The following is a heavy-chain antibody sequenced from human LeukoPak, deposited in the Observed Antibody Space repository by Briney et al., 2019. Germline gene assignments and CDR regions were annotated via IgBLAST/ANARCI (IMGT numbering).Heavy chain of an antibody. CDR2: NSGSGDKT. D-gene: IGHD1-1*01. CDR3: VRGSGNWNDQLVDY. Sequence: GGSLRLSCAASGFTFSGYAMSWVRPAPGKGLEWVLANSGSGDKTYYADSVKGRFTIPRDNSKNTLYLQMNSLRAEDTAVYYCVRGSGNWNDQLVDYWGQGTLVTVSS. J-gene: IGHJ4*02. CDR1: GFTFSGYA. V-gene: IGHV3-23*01.